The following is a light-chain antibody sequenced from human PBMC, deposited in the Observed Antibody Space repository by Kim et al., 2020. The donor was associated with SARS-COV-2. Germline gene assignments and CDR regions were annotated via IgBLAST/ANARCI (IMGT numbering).Light chain of an antibody. Sequence: KTATLSCTHASGSIAINYVQWYQQRPGSAPTTVIYEDNQRPSGVPDRFSGSIDSSSNSASLTIYGLKTEDEADYYCQSYDSSNHWVFGGGTKLTVL. CDR1: SGSIAINY. CDR2: EDN. V-gene: IGLV6-57*03. J-gene: IGLJ3*02. CDR3: QSYDSSNHWV.